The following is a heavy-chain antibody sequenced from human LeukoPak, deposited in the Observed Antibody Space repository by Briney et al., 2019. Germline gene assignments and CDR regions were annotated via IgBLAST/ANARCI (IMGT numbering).Heavy chain of an antibody. D-gene: IGHD2-2*02. J-gene: IGHJ6*04. V-gene: IGHV4-34*01. Sequence: SETLSLTCAVYGVSFSGYYWSWIRQPPGKGLEWIGEINHSGSTNYNPSLKSRVTISVDTSKNQFSLKLSSVTAADTAVYYCAREDIVVVPAAIHSGGMDVWGKGTTVTVSS. CDR1: GVSFSGYY. CDR3: AREDIVVVPAAIHSGGMDV. CDR2: INHSGST.